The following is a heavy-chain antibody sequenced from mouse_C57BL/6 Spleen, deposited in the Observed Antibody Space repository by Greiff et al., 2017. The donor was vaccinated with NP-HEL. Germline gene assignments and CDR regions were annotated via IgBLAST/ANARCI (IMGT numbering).Heavy chain of an antibody. CDR3: ARHGNYWYFDV. J-gene: IGHJ1*03. CDR1: GFTFSSYG. CDR2: ISSGGSYT. Sequence: EVQRVESGGDLVKPGGSLKLSCAASGFTFSSYGMSWVRQTPDKRLEWVATISSGGSYTYYPDSVKGRFTISRDNGKNTLYLQMSSLKSEDTAMYYCARHGNYWYFDVWGTGTTVTVSS. D-gene: IGHD2-1*01. V-gene: IGHV5-6*01.